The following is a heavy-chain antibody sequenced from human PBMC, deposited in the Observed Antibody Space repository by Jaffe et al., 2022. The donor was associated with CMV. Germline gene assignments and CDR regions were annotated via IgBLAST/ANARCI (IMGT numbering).Heavy chain of an antibody. D-gene: IGHD6-6*01. CDR1: GGSISNYY. J-gene: IGHJ4*02. CDR2: IYSSGIT. Sequence: QVQLQESGPGLVKPSETLSLTCSVSGGSISNYYWGWIRQPPGKGLEWIGYIYSSGITNSNPSLQSRVTISVDPSKNQFSLKLRSVTAADTAVYYCVRDGGYSSSSSYFDFWGQGTLVSVSS. V-gene: IGHV4-59*01. CDR3: VRDGGYSSSSSYFDF.